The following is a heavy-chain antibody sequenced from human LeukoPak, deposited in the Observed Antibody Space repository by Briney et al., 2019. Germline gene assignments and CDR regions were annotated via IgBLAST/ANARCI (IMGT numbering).Heavy chain of an antibody. CDR3: AKRQGPNSGSYDYFDP. D-gene: IGHD1-26*01. V-gene: IGHV4-4*09. Sequence: SETLSLTCTVSGGSIGSYYWSWIRQPPGQGLEWIAYIHSSGYTNSNPSLKSRVTISVDTSKNQFSLKVPSVTAADTAVYYCAKRQGPNSGSYDYFDPWGQGTLVTVSS. J-gene: IGHJ5*02. CDR2: IHSSGYT. CDR1: GGSIGSYY.